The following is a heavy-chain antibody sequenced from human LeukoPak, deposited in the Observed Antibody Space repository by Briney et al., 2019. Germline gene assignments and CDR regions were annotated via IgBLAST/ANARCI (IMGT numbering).Heavy chain of an antibody. Sequence: GESLKISCQGSGYSFTTYWIAWVRQMPGKSLECMGIIYPVDSDTRYSPSFQDQATISADKSISTAFLQWSSLKASDTAMSYSARQQVGYYYYSGMDVWGKVTTVTVSS. CDR2: IYPVDSDT. CDR1: GYSFTTYW. V-gene: IGHV5-51*01. J-gene: IGHJ6*04. CDR3: ARQQVGYYYYSGMDV. D-gene: IGHD1-26*01.